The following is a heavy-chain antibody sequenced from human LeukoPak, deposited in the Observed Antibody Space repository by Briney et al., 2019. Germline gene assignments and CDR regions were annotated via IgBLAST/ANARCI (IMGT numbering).Heavy chain of an antibody. CDR3: ASEGLDYDFWSGPDY. D-gene: IGHD3-3*01. CDR1: GDSVSSNSAT. CDR2: TYYRSKWYN. V-gene: IGHV6-1*01. Sequence: SQTLSLTCAISGDSVSSNSATWNWIRQSPSRGLEWLGRTYYRSKWYNDYAVSVKSRITINPDTSKNQFSLQLNSVTPEDTAVYYCASEGLDYDFWSGPDYWGQGTLVTVSS. J-gene: IGHJ4*02.